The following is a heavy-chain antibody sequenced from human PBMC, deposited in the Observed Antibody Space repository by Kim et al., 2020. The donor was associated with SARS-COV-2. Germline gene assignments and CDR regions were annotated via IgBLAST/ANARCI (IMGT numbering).Heavy chain of an antibody. J-gene: IGHJ6*02. CDR2: IWYDGSNK. CDR1: GFTFSSYG. D-gene: IGHD6-19*01. V-gene: IGHV3-33*01. CDR3: ARDNRGSSGWYLMWYYYYGMDV. Sequence: GGSLRLSCAASGFTFSSYGMHWVRQAPGKGLEWVAVIWYDGSNKYYADSVKGRFTISRDNSKNTLYLQMNSLRAEDTAVYYCARDNRGSSGWYLMWYYYYGMDVWGQGTTVTVSS.